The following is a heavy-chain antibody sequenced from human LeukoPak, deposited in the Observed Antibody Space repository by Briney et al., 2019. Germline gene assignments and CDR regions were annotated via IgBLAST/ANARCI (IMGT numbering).Heavy chain of an antibody. CDR2: IYYTRST. CDR1: GGSISTYY. Sequence: PSETLSLTCTVSGGSISTYYWSWIRQPPGKGLEWIGNIYYTRSTIYNPSLESRVTMSVDTSENQLFLNLTSVTAADTAVYYCARVPRSYYYYYYMDVWGKGTTVTVSS. V-gene: IGHV4-59*01. CDR3: ARVPRSYYYYYYMDV. J-gene: IGHJ6*03.